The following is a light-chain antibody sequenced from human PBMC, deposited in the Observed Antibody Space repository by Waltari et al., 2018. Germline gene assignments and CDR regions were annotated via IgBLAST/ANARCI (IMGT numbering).Light chain of an antibody. V-gene: IGKV4-1*01. CDR2: WAS. J-gene: IGKJ1*01. CDR3: QQYANTPRT. CDR1: QSVLYSPNNKNY. Sequence: IVMTQSPDSLAVSLGERATVNCKSSQSVLYSPNNKNYLAWYQQKPGQPPKLLIYWASTRESGVPDRFSGSGSGTDFTLTISSLQAEDVAVYYCQQYANTPRTFGQGTTVEIK.